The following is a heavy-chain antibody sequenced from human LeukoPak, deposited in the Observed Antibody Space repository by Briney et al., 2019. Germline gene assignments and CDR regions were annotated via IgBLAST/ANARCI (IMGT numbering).Heavy chain of an antibody. CDR2: INHSGST. V-gene: IGHV4-34*01. CDR1: GGSFSGYY. J-gene: IGHJ3*02. D-gene: IGHD2-2*01. CDR3: ASRTYCSSTSCYRHAFDI. Sequence: PSETLSLTCAVSGGSFSGYYWSWVRQPPGKGLEWIGEINHSGSTNYNPSLKSRVTISVDTSKNQFSLKLSSVTAADTAVYYCASRTYCSSTSCYRHAFDIWGQGTMVTVSS.